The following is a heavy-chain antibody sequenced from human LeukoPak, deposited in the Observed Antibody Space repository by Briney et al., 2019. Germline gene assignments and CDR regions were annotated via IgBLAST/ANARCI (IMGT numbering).Heavy chain of an antibody. Sequence: GGSLRLSCAASRVTFSRYWMHWVRQAPGKGLVWVSRIKNDGSSKTYADAVKGRFTISRDNDKNTLYLEMNSLRAEDTAVYYCVREPYCSGGSCYTSGFHRGGQRTLVTVSS. CDR1: RVTFSRYW. CDR3: VREPYCSGGSCYTSGFHR. J-gene: IGHJ4*02. V-gene: IGHV3-74*01. D-gene: IGHD2-15*01. CDR2: IKNDGSSK.